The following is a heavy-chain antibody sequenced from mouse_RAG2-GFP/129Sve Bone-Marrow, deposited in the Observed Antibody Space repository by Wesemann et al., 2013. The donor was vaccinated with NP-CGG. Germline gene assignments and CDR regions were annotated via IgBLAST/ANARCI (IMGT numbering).Heavy chain of an antibody. CDR2: ISSGGGST. J-gene: IGHJ3*01. D-gene: IGHD4-1*01. CDR3: ARTGTGRQAWFAY. CDR1: GFAFSSYD. Sequence: EVQLVESGGDLVKPGGSLKLSCAASGFAFSSYDMSWVRQTPEKRLEWVAYISSGGGSTYYPDTVKGRFTISRDNAKNTLYLQMSSLKSEDTAMYYCARTGTGRQAWFAYWGQGTLVTVSA. V-gene: IGHV5-12-1*01.